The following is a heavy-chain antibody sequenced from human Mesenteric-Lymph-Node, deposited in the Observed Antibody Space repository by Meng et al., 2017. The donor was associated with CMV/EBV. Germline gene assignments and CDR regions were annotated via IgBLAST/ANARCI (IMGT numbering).Heavy chain of an antibody. CDR3: ARGSSYDILTGYFDY. CDR1: GGSFRGYY. J-gene: IGHJ4*02. CDR2: INHSGST. V-gene: IGHV4-34*01. Sequence: QVQLHQWGAGLLKPSGTLSVTCAVYGGSFRGYYWNWIRQSPEKGLEWIGEINHSGSTTYNPSFTSRIIISVDTSTNQISLNMSSVTAADTAVYYCARGSSYDILTGYFDYWGQGALVTVSS. D-gene: IGHD3-9*01.